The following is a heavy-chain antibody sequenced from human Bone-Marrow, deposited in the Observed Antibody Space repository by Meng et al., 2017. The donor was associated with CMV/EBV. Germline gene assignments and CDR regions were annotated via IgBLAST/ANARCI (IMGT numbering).Heavy chain of an antibody. CDR3: TRLGGEVVPAANFDY. J-gene: IGHJ4*02. Sequence: GGSLRLSCAASGFTFSDSAIHWVRQASGKGLEWVGRIRSKANSYETAYAASVKGRFIISRDDSKNTAYLQMNSLKTEDTAVYYCTRLGGEVVPAANFDYWGQGTLVTVSS. CDR1: GFTFSDSA. CDR2: IRSKANSYET. D-gene: IGHD2-2*01. V-gene: IGHV3-73*01.